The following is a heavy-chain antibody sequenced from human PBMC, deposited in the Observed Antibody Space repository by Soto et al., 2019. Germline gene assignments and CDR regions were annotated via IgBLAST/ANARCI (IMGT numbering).Heavy chain of an antibody. J-gene: IGHJ3*02. Sequence: ASVKVSCKASGYTFTGYYMHWVRQAPGQGLEWMGWINPNSGGTNYAQKFQGWVTMTRDTSISTAYMELSRLRSDDTAVYYCARAGETGTDAFDIWGQGTMVTVSS. CDR2: INPNSGGT. D-gene: IGHD7-27*01. V-gene: IGHV1-2*04. CDR1: GYTFTGYY. CDR3: ARAGETGTDAFDI.